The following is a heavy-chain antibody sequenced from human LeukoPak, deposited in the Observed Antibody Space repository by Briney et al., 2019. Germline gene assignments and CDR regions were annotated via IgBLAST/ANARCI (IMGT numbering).Heavy chain of an antibody. Sequence: ASVKVSCKASGYTFTGYYMHWVRQAPGQGLEWMGWITPNSGGTNYAQKFQGRVTMTRDTSISTAYMELSRLRSDDTAVYYCARAPKNRYYDSSGYYYEGYWGQGTLVTVSS. CDR3: ARAPKNRYYDSSGYYYEGY. V-gene: IGHV1-2*02. J-gene: IGHJ4*02. D-gene: IGHD3-22*01. CDR1: GYTFTGYY. CDR2: ITPNSGGT.